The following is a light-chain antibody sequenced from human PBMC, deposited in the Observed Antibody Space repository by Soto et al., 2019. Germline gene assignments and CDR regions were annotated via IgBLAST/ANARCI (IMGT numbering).Light chain of an antibody. V-gene: IGLV2-14*01. Sequence: QSALPQPASVSGSPGHSSTISCTGTSSDVGGYNYVSWYQQHPGKAPKLMIYDVRNRPSGVSNRFSGSKSVNTASLTISGLQAEDEADYYCSSYTTISTYAVGTGTKVTVL. CDR3: SSYTTISTYA. CDR2: DVR. J-gene: IGLJ1*01. CDR1: SSDVGGYNY.